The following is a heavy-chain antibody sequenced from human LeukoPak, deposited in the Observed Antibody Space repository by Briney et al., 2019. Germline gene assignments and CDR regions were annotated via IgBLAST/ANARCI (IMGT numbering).Heavy chain of an antibody. J-gene: IGHJ4*02. D-gene: IGHD3-3*01. V-gene: IGHV3-30*02. CDR3: ARSSRYFGSEGHDY. CDR2: IRYDGSNK. Sequence: GGSLRLSCAASGFTFSSYGMHWVRQAAGGGLEWVAFIRYDGSNKYYADSVKGRFTISRDNSKNTLYLKMNSHSAEDTAVYSCARSSRYFGSEGHDYWGQGTLVTVSS. CDR1: GFTFSSYG.